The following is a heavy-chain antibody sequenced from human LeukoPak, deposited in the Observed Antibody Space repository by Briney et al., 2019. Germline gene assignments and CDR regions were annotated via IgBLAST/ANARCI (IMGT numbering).Heavy chain of an antibody. D-gene: IGHD1-26*01. CDR3: ARHNTGYYNFDY. Sequence: SETLSLTCTVSGGSISSYYWSWIRQPPGKGLEWIGYIYYSGSTNYNPSLKSRVTISVDTSKNQFSLKLSSVTAADTAVYYCARHNTGYYNFDYWGQGNLVTVSS. CDR2: IYYSGST. V-gene: IGHV4-59*08. J-gene: IGHJ4*02. CDR1: GGSISSYY.